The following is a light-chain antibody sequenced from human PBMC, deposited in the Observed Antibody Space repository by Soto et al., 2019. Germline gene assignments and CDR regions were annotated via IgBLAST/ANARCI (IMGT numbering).Light chain of an antibody. CDR2: ASS. CDR3: LQDYSYPWT. CDR1: QDIRTD. J-gene: IGKJ1*01. Sequence: AIHMTQSPSSLSASVGDRVTINCRASQDIRTDLGWYQQKPGKAPQLLIYASSDLQSGVPPRFSGGGSGTDFTLTISSLQPEDFATYYCLQDYSYPWTFGQGTKVDIK. V-gene: IGKV1-6*01.